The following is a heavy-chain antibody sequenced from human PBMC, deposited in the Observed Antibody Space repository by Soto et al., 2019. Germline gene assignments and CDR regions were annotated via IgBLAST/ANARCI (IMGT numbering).Heavy chain of an antibody. CDR1: GFTFTDDY. D-gene: IGHD3-3*01. Sequence: EVHLVESGGGLVQPGGSLRLSCAASGFTFTDDYMAWVRQTPGKGLEWVGRSRNKANTYSTEYAASVKGRFSISRDNSKNSLYLQMNSLKTEDTATYYCVHDFFGMNDWGRGTLVIVSS. J-gene: IGHJ4*02. CDR2: SRNKANTYST. CDR3: VHDFFGMND. V-gene: IGHV3-72*01.